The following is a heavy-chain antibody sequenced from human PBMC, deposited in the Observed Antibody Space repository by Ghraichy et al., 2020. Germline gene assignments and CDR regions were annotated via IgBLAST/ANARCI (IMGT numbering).Heavy chain of an antibody. D-gene: IGHD1-26*01. CDR2: IYYSGST. Sequence: SQTLSLTCTVSVGSISSYYWSWIRQPPGKGLEWMGYIYYSGSTNYIPSLKSRVTISVDTSKNQFSLKLSSVTAADTAVYYCARLVSEWVNYYYYMDVWDKGTTVTVSS. CDR1: VGSISSYY. V-gene: IGHV4-59*08. J-gene: IGHJ6*03. CDR3: ARLVSEWVNYYYYMDV.